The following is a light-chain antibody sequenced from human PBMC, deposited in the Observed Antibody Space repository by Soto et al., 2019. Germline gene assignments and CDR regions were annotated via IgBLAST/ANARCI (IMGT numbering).Light chain of an antibody. J-gene: IGLJ2*01. Sequence: QSALTQPASVSGSPGQSITISCTGTSSDVGGYNYVSWYQQHPGKAPKLMIYEVSNRPSGVSNRFSGSKSGNTASLTISGLQAEDGADYYCSSYTSSSPPGVFGGGAKLTVL. CDR2: EVS. V-gene: IGLV2-14*01. CDR3: SSYTSSSPPGV. CDR1: SSDVGGYNY.